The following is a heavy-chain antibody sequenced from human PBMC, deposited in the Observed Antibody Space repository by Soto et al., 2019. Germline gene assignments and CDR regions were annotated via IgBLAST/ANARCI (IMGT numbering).Heavy chain of an antibody. CDR1: GFTFSSYS. J-gene: IGHJ4*02. Sequence: GGSLRLSCAASGFTFSSYSMNWVRQAPGKGLEWVSSISSSSSYIYYADSVKGRFTISRDNAKNSLYLQMNSLRAEDTAVYYCARDPEDGDYEQVDYWGQGTPVTVSS. V-gene: IGHV3-21*01. CDR2: ISSSSSYI. CDR3: ARDPEDGDYEQVDY. D-gene: IGHD4-17*01.